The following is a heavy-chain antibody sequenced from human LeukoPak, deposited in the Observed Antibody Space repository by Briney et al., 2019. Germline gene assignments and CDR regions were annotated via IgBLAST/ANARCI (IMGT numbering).Heavy chain of an antibody. Sequence: GASVKVSCKASGYIFTTYDIGWVRQATGQGLEWMGWLNPNSGNAGYAQKFQGRVTISRTTSISPAYMELSSLRSDDTAIYYCARRKFLGWFDPWGQGTLVTVSS. V-gene: IGHV1-8*03. D-gene: IGHD7-27*01. J-gene: IGHJ5*02. CDR2: LNPNSGNA. CDR1: GYIFTTYD. CDR3: ARRKFLGWFDP.